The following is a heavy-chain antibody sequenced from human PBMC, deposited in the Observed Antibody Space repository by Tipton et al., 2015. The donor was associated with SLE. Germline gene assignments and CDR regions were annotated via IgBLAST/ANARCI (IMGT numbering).Heavy chain of an antibody. V-gene: IGHV4-39*07. Sequence: TLSLTCTVSGGSISSSSYYWGWIRQPPGKGMEWIGSIYYSGRTYYNPTLQSRVTISVDTSKNQFSLKLSSLTAADTAVDYCARGGAVGFDYWGQGTLVTVSS. CDR1: GGSISSSSYY. CDR2: IYYSGRT. J-gene: IGHJ4*02. CDR3: ARGGAVGFDY. D-gene: IGHD6-19*01.